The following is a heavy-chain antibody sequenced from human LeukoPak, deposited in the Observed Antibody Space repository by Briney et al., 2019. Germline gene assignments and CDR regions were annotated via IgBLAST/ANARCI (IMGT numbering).Heavy chain of an antibody. Sequence: GGSLRLSCAASGCTFNTYWIHWVRQVPGKGLVWVSRINGDGSSTAYADSVKGRFTISRDNAKNTLYLQMNSLRAEDTAVYYCAREKGSSNYDSWGQGTLVTVSS. CDR2: INGDGSST. V-gene: IGHV3-74*03. J-gene: IGHJ5*01. D-gene: IGHD4-11*01. CDR3: AREKGSSNYDS. CDR1: GCTFNTYW.